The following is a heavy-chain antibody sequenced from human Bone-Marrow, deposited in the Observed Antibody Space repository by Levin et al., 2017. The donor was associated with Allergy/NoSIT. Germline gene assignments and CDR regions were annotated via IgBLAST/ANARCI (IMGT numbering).Heavy chain of an antibody. CDR2: MNPNSGNT. CDR3: ARMDHYYASSRTVDS. J-gene: IGHJ4*02. D-gene: IGHD3-22*01. CDR1: GYTFSSYD. Sequence: GESLKISCKASGYTFSSYDIIWVRQASGQGLEWMGWMNPNSGNTGFAQKFQARVTMTRNTSIDTAYMELSSLTSDDTALYYCARMDHYYASSRTVDSWGQGTQVTVSS. V-gene: IGHV1-8*01.